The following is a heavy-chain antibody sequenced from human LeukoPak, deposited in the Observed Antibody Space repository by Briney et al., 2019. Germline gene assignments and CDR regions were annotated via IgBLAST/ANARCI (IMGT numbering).Heavy chain of an antibody. CDR2: ISWNSGSI. CDR1: GFTFDDYV. D-gene: IGHD3-10*01. CDR3: AREVATMDYYYYMDV. J-gene: IGHJ6*03. V-gene: IGHV3-9*01. Sequence: PGRSLRLSCVASGFTFDDYVMHWVRQAPGKGLEWVSGISWNSGSIGYADSLKGRFIISRDNAKNSLYLQMNSLRAEDTALYYCAREVATMDYYYYMDVWGKGTTVTVSS.